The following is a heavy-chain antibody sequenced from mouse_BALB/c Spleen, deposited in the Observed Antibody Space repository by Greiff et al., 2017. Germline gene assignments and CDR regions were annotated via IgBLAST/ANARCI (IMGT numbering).Heavy chain of an antibody. D-gene: IGHD2-14*01. V-gene: IGHV14-4*02. CDR3: ARPSGGYEDY. J-gene: IGHJ2*01. CDR1: GFNIKDYY. Sequence: VQLQQSGAELVRSGASVKLSCTASGFNIKDYYMHWVKQRPEQGLEWIGWIDPENGDTEYAPKFQGKATFTADTSSNTAYMQLSSLTSEDSAVYYCARPSGGYEDYWGQGTTLTVSS. CDR2: IDPENGDT.